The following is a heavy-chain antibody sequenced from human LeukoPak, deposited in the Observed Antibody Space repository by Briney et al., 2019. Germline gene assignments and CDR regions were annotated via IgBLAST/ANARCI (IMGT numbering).Heavy chain of an antibody. J-gene: IGHJ5*02. CDR3: ASPRLSVDNWFDP. CDR2: ISASGGGT. D-gene: IGHD3-16*01. CDR1: GFTFSSYA. Sequence: PGGSLRLSCAASGFTFSSYAMGWVRQAPGKGLEGVSGISASGGGTFYADSVKGRFTISRDNSKNTLYLQMNNLRAEDTAIYYCASPRLSVDNWFDPWGQGTLVTVSS. V-gene: IGHV3-23*01.